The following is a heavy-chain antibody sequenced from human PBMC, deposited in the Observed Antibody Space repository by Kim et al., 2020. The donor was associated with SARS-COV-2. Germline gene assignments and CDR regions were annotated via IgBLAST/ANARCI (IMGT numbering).Heavy chain of an antibody. V-gene: IGHV4-59*13. CDR3: ARGRAGLAPFDY. J-gene: IGHJ4*02. CDR2: IYYSGST. D-gene: IGHD6-13*01. Sequence: SETLSLTCTVSGGSISSYYWSWIRQPPGKGLEWIGYIYYSGSTNYNPSLKSRVTISVDTSKNQFSLKLSSVTAADTAVYYCARGRAGLAPFDYWGQGTLVTVSS. CDR1: GGSISSYY.